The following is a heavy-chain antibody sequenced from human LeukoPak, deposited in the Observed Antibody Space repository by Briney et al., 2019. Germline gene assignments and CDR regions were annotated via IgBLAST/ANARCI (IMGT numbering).Heavy chain of an antibody. D-gene: IGHD3-22*01. J-gene: IGHJ4*02. CDR1: GFTFSSYS. CDR2: IKQDGSEK. V-gene: IGHV3-7*01. Sequence: GGSLRLSCAASGFTFSSYSMNWVRQAPGKGLEWVANIKQDGSEKYYVDSVKGRFTISRDNAKNSLYLQMNSLRAEDTAVYYCAREKYYYDSSGYNYYFDYWGQGTLVTVSS. CDR3: AREKYYYDSSGYNYYFDY.